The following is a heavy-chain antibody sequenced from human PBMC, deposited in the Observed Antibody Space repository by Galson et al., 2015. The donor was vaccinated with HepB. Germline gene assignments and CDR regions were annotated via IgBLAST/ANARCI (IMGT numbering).Heavy chain of an antibody. CDR1: GFRISNLA. CDR3: ARDPDDTNGYYLTFEY. Sequence: SLRPPCAAPGFRISNLAMQWVRPASGQGLEWVSKISNDGNQQLYSDSGGGRFTVSRDVAKNTVYLQMYSLRAEDTAVYYCARDPDDTNGYYLTFEYWGQGSLVTVSS. CDR2: ISNDGNQQ. V-gene: IGHV3-30-3*01. D-gene: IGHD3-22*01. J-gene: IGHJ4*02.